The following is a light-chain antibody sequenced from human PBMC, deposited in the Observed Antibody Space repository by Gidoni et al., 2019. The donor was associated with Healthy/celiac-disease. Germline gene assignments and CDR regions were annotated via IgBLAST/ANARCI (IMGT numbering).Light chain of an antibody. CDR1: GSDVGVYNY. CDR2: EVS. CDR3: SSYTSSSTRV. J-gene: IGLJ2*01. Sequence: SALTQPASVPGSPGQSITISCTGTGSDVGVYNYVSWYQQHPGKAPKLMIYEVSNRPSGVSNRFSGSKSGNTASLTISGLQAEDEADYYCSSYTSSSTRVFGGGTKLTVL. V-gene: IGLV2-14*01.